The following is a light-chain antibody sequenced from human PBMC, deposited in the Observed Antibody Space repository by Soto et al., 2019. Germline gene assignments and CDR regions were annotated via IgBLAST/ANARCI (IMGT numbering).Light chain of an antibody. V-gene: IGKV3-20*01. CDR3: QRYDTWPRT. J-gene: IGKJ1*01. CDR2: GAS. Sequence: EVMLTQSPGTLSLSPGERATLSCRASQSVSSNYLAWYQEKSGQAPRLPIKGASNRATGIPDRFSGSGSGTDFTLTSRRLEPEDFAVYYCQRYDTWPRTFGQETKVEFK. CDR1: QSVSSNY.